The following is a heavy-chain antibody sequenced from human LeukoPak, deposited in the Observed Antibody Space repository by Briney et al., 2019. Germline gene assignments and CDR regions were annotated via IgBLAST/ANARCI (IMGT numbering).Heavy chain of an antibody. V-gene: IGHV3-9*01. J-gene: IGHJ3*02. CDR1: GFTFDDYA. D-gene: IGHD3-22*01. CDR2: ITWNSDTI. Sequence: PGGSLRLYCAASGFTFDDYAMHWVRQAPGKGLEWVSGITWNSDTIDYADSVKGRFTISRDNAKNSLYLQMNSLRAEDTALYYCAKDTTYYYDSSGYDGFDIWGQGTMVTVSS. CDR3: AKDTTYYYDSSGYDGFDI.